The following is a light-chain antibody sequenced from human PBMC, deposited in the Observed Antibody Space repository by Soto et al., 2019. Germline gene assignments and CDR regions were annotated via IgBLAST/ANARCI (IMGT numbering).Light chain of an antibody. CDR3: QQYVYSRT. V-gene: IGKV3-20*01. Sequence: EIVLTQSPGTLSLSPGERATLSCRASQSVSNNYLAWYQQKPGQDPRLLIYGASSRATGIPDRFSGSGSGTDFTLTISTLEPEDIAIYYCQQYVYSRTLGQGAKA. J-gene: IGKJ1*01. CDR2: GAS. CDR1: QSVSNNY.